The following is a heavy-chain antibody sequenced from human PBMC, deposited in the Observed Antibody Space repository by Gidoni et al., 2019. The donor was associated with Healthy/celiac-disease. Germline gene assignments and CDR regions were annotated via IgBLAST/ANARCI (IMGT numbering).Heavy chain of an antibody. CDR1: GITCSRYA. J-gene: IGHJ3*02. V-gene: IGHV3-23*01. CDR2: FIGSGGST. Sequence: EGQLLESGGGLVQRGGSMRLYCAASGITCSRYARSWVRQAPGKGLEWVSAFIGSGGSTYYVDSVKGRFTISRANSKNTLYLQMTSLSAEDTAVYYCAKDRDRYYGSGSYFGAFDIWGQGTMVTVSS. CDR3: AKDRDRYYGSGSYFGAFDI. D-gene: IGHD3-10*01.